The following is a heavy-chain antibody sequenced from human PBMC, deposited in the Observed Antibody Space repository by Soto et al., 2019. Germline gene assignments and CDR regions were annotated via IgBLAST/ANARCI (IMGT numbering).Heavy chain of an antibody. V-gene: IGHV4-34*01. CDR3: ARHPAIVVVPAAMPGTAMVAFDY. Sequence: QVQLQQWGAGLLKPSETLSLTCAVYGGSFSGYYWSWIRQPPGKGLEWIGEINHSGSTNYNPSLKSRVTISVDTSKNQFSLKLSSVTAADTAVYYCARHPAIVVVPAAMPGTAMVAFDYWGQGTLVTVSS. J-gene: IGHJ4*02. D-gene: IGHD2-2*01. CDR2: INHSGST. CDR1: GGSFSGYY.